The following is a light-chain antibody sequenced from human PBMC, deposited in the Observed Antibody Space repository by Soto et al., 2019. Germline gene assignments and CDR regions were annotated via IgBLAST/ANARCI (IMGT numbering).Light chain of an antibody. V-gene: IGLV2-8*01. J-gene: IGLJ3*02. CDR2: EVS. Sequence: QSALTQPPSASGSPGQSVTISCTGTSSDVGAYNYVSWYQQYPGKAPKLMIYEVSKRPSGVPDRFSGSKSGKTASLTVSGLQPEDVADYYCTSYAGSNIWVFGGGTHLTVL. CDR3: TSYAGSNIWV. CDR1: SSDVGAYNY.